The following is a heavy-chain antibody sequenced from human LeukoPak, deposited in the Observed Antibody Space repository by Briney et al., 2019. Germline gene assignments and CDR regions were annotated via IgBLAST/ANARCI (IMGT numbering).Heavy chain of an antibody. Sequence: GGSLRLSCAASGFTFSSYWMSWVRQAPGKGLEWVAIISYDGSNEYYADSVKGRFTISRDNAKNSLYLQMNSLRAEDTAVYYCARKMYGGYVDYWGQGTLVTVSS. D-gene: IGHD4/OR15-4a*01. CDR1: GFTFSSYW. V-gene: IGHV3-30*03. CDR3: ARKMYGGYVDY. J-gene: IGHJ4*02. CDR2: ISYDGSNE.